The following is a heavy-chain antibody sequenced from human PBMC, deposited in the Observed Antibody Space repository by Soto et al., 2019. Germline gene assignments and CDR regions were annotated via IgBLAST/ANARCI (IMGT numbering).Heavy chain of an antibody. D-gene: IGHD6-19*01. CDR3: ARDQRVSSGWYGGLDP. CDR1: GYTFSSYA. Sequence: GASVKVSCKASGYTFSSYAMHWVRQAPGQRLEWMGWINAGNGNTKYSQKFQGRVTITRDTSASTAYMELSSLRSEDTAVYYCARDQRVSSGWYGGLDPWGQGTLVTVSS. V-gene: IGHV1-3*01. CDR2: INAGNGNT. J-gene: IGHJ5*02.